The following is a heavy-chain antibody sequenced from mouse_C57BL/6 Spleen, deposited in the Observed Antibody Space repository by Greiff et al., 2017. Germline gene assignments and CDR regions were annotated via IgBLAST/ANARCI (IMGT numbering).Heavy chain of an antibody. V-gene: IGHV1-62-3*01. Sequence: QVQLQQPGAELVKPGASVKLSSKASGYTFTSYWMHWVKQRPGRGLEWIGRIDPNSGGTKYNEKFKSQATLTVDKPSSPAYMQLSSLTSEDSAVXYCARSYYCGSDDWYFDVWGTGTTVTVSS. D-gene: IGHD1-1*01. CDR3: ARSYYCGSDDWYFDV. CDR1: GYTFTSYW. CDR2: IDPNSGGT. J-gene: IGHJ1*03.